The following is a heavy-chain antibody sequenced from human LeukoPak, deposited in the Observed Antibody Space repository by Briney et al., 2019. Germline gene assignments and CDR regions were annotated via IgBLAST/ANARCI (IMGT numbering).Heavy chain of an antibody. CDR3: ATEGGSWSSYGDDAFDM. J-gene: IGHJ3*02. V-gene: IGHV3-15*01. D-gene: IGHD3-10*01. CDR1: GFSFTNTW. CDR2: VKRKVDERTT. Sequence: KPGGSLRLSCEAPGFSFTNTWMSSLGQAPGKGLEWVGRVKRKVDERTTAYATPVQGRFPISRDDSKNTVSLQMNSLNPEDTAVYYCATEGGSWSSYGDDAFDMWGQGTMVTVSS.